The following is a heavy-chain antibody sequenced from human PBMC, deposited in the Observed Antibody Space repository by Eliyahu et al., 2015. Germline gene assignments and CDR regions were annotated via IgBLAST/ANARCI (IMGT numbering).Heavy chain of an antibody. J-gene: IGHJ3*02. V-gene: IGHV1-8*01. Sequence: QVQLVQSGAEVKKPGASVKVSCKAXGYMFTNYDINWVXQATGQGLEWMGWMNPNSANTGYAQKFQGRVTMTRNTSISTAYMELSSLRSEDTAVYYCARVRTDYAFDIWGQGTTVTVSS. CDR1: GYMFTNYD. D-gene: IGHD3-3*01. CDR2: MNPNSANT. CDR3: ARVRTDYAFDI.